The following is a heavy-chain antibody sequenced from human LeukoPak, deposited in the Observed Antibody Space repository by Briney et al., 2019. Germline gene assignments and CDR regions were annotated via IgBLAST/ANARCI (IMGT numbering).Heavy chain of an antibody. J-gene: IGHJ4*02. V-gene: IGHV5-51*01. CDR3: ARHVDTAMVTGIDY. CDR1: GYSFASYW. CDR2: IYPSDSKT. D-gene: IGHD5-18*01. Sequence: GESLKISCKGSGYSFASYWIGWVRQMPGKGLEWVGIIYPSDSKTMYSPSFQGQVTISADKSISTAYLQWSSLKASDTAMYYCARHVDTAMVTGIDYWGQGTLVTVSS.